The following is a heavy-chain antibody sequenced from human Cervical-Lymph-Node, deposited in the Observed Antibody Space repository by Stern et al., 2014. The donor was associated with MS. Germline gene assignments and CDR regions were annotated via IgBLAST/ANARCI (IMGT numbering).Heavy chain of an antibody. CDR3: AREGLSGSYGY. CDR1: GGSISSGSYY. J-gene: IGHJ4*02. D-gene: IGHD1-26*01. CDR2: IYTSGGT. V-gene: IGHV4-61*02. Sequence: VQLLESGPGLVKPSQTLSLTCTVSGGSISSGSYYWSWIRQPAGKGLEWIGRIYTSGGTNYNPSPKSRVTISVDPPKNRFPLKRSSVTAADTAVYYCAREGLSGSYGYWGQGTLVTVSS.